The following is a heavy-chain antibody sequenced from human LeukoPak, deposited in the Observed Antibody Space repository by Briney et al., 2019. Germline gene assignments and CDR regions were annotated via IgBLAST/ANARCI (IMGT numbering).Heavy chain of an antibody. V-gene: IGHV3-74*01. CDR1: GFTFSGYW. Sequence: GGSMRLAWAAYGFTFSGYWMHWVRQAPGKGLVWVSRIDSDGTNRDYADSVKGRFTISRDNAKNTVYLQMNSLRDEDTAVYYCEGGATGLPEYWGQGSLVTVSS. CDR3: EGGATGLPEY. D-gene: IGHD3-9*01. CDR2: IDSDGTNR. J-gene: IGHJ4*02.